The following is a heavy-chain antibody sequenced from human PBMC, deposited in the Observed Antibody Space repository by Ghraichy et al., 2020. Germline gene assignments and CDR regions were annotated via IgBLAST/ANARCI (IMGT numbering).Heavy chain of an antibody. Sequence: ASVKVSCKASGYTFTGYYMHWVRQAPGQGLEWMGWINPNSGGTNYAQKFQGRVTMTRDTSINTAYMELSRLRSDDTAVYYCARESEAAAGYYFDYWGQGTLVTVSS. CDR2: INPNSGGT. CDR3: ARESEAAAGYYFDY. V-gene: IGHV1-2*02. D-gene: IGHD6-13*01. CDR1: GYTFTGYY. J-gene: IGHJ4*02.